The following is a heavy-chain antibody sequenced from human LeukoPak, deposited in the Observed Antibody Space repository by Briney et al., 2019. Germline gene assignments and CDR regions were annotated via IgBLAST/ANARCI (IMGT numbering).Heavy chain of an antibody. V-gene: IGHV4-59*01. CDR1: GGSISSSY. J-gene: IGHJ3*02. Sequence: SETLSLTCTISGGSISSSYWSWIRQPPGKGLGWIGYIYYSGTTNYNPSLKSRVTISIDTSKNQFSLKLSSVTAADTAVYYCARDTPENHAFDIWGQGTMVTVSS. CDR3: ARDTPENHAFDI. CDR2: IYYSGTT.